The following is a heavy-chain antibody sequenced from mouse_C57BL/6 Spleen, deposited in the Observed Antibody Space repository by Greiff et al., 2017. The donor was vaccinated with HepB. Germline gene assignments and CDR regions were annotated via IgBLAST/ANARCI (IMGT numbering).Heavy chain of an antibody. J-gene: IGHJ1*03. V-gene: IGHV1-69*01. CDR1: GYTFTSYW. D-gene: IGHD1-1*01. Sequence: VQLQESGAELVMPGASVKLSCKASGYTFTSYWMHWVKQRPGQGLEWIGEIDPSDSYTNYNQKFKGKSTLTVDKSSSTAYMQLSSLTSEDSAVYYCARHYYGSSYPFDVWGTGTTVTVSS. CDR3: ARHYYGSSYPFDV. CDR2: IDPSDSYT.